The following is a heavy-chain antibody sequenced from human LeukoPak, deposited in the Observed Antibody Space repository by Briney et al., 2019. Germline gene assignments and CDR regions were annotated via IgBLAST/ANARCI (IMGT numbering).Heavy chain of an antibody. V-gene: IGHV3-7*01. CDR2: INEGGSEQ. CDR1: EFTFSNFW. D-gene: IGHD3-10*01. J-gene: IGHJ4*02. Sequence: GGSLRLSCAASEFTFSNFWMTWVRQAPGKGLEWVANINEGGSEQNYVDSVKGRFTISRDNAKNSLSLQMNSLRAEDTAMYYCASGGHVDYCGQGTLVTVSS. CDR3: ASGGHVDY.